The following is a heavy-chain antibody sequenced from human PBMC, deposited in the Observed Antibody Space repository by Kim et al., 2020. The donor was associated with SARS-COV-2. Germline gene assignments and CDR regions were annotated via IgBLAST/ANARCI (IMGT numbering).Heavy chain of an antibody. D-gene: IGHD3-3*01. Sequence: SETLSLTCTVSGGSISSYYWSWIRQPPGKGLEWIGYIYYSGSTNYNPSLKSRVTISVDTSKNQFSLKLSSVTAADTAVYYCARAPRATIFGVVGWFGPWG. J-gene: IGHJ5*02. V-gene: IGHV4-59*01. CDR2: IYYSGST. CDR1: GGSISSYY. CDR3: ARAPRATIFGVVGWFGP.